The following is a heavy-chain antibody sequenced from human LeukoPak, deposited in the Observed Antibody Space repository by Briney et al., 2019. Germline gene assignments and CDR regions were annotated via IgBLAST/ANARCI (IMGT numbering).Heavy chain of an antibody. CDR1: GFTFSSYS. V-gene: IGHV3-48*04. D-gene: IGHD3-10*01. Sequence: GGSLRLSCAASGFTFSSYSMNWVRQAPGKGLEWVSYISSSSSTIYYADSVKGRFTISRDNAKNSLYLQMNSLRAEDTAVYYCARDKSRVRGSHDYGGKGPLVTVSS. CDR2: ISSSSSTI. CDR3: ARDKSRVRGSHDY. J-gene: IGHJ4*02.